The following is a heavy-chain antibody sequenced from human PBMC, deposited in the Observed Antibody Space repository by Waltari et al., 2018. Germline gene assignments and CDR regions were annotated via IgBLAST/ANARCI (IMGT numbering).Heavy chain of an antibody. J-gene: IGHJ3*01. CDR2: MSYSGAT. D-gene: IGHD5-12*01. CDR1: GVSITSNRHY. CDR3: ATYIGASLGTAAFDV. V-gene: IGHV4-39*01. Sequence: QVQGQESGPGLVKSSETVSLTCSVPGVSITSNRHYWGWIRQPPGQGLEWIVTMSYSGATYSSPSLKSRVTISRDTSENQLSLKLGSVTAADTAVYYCATYIGASLGTAAFDVWGQGTTVTVSS.